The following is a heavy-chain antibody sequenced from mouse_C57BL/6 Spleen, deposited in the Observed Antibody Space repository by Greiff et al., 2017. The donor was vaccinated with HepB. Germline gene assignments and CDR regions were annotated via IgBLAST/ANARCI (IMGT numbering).Heavy chain of an antibody. J-gene: IGHJ2*01. CDR1: GFTFSSYA. CDR3: ARDWTGTGDFDY. V-gene: IGHV5-4*01. CDR2: ISDGGSYT. D-gene: IGHD4-1*01. Sequence: EVMLVESGGGLVKPGGSLKLSCAASGFTFSSYAMSWVRQTPEKRLEWVATISDGGSYTYYPDNVKGRFTISRDNAKNNLYLQMSHLKSEDTAMYYCARDWTGTGDFDYWGQGTTLTVSS.